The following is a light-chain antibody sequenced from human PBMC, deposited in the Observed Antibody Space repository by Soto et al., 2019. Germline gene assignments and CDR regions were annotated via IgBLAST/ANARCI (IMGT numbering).Light chain of an antibody. CDR2: GAS. Sequence: EIVLTQSPGTLSLSPGERATLSCRASQSVSSRYLAWYPHKPGQAPRLLIYGASSRATGFPDRFSGSGSGPNFSLTISRLEPEDFAVYYCQRNGSALLFTVGTGTKVAIK. J-gene: IGKJ3*01. V-gene: IGKV3-20*01. CDR1: QSVSSRY. CDR3: QRNGSALLFT.